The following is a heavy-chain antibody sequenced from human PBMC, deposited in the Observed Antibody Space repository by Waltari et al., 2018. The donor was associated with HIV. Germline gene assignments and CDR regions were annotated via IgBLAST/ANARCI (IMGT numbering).Heavy chain of an antibody. CDR1: GVTFSGYW. J-gene: IGHJ4*02. D-gene: IGHD6-19*01. CDR3: ARDYASSVAGTGY. CDR2: INQDGGDK. V-gene: IGHV3-7*01. Sequence: EVQLVESGGALVQPGGSLRLSCAAAGVTFSGYWMSWVRQAPGKGLEWVANINQDGGDKYYVESVKGRFTISRDNAKNSLYLQMNSLRAEDTALYYCARDYASSVAGTGYWGQGTLVTVSS.